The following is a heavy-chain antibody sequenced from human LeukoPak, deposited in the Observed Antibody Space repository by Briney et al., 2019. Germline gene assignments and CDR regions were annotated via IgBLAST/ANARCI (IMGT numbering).Heavy chain of an antibody. V-gene: IGHV1-2*02. CDR1: GYTFTSYY. J-gene: IGHJ4*02. Sequence: ASVKVSCKASGYTFTSYYMHWVRQAPGQGLEWMGWINPNSGGTKYAQKFEGRVTMTRDTSISTAYMELSRVTSDDTAVYYCARGGIRTAASKFDYWGQGTLVTVSS. CDR3: ARGGIRTAASKFDY. CDR2: INPNSGGT. D-gene: IGHD6-13*01.